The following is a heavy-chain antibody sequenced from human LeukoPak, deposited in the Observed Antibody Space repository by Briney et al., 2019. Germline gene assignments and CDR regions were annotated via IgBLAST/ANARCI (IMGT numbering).Heavy chain of an antibody. CDR1: GGSMSPYH. D-gene: IGHD3-22*01. CDR2: IYYSGST. CDR3: ARGGEHYYDSSGYYY. V-gene: IGHV4-59*01. Sequence: SETLSLTCTVSGGSMSPYHWGWIRQPPGKGLEWTGYIYYSGSTNYNPSLNSRVTISVDTSKNQFSLRLSSVTAADTAVYYCARGGEHYYDSSGYYYWGQGTLVTVSS. J-gene: IGHJ4*02.